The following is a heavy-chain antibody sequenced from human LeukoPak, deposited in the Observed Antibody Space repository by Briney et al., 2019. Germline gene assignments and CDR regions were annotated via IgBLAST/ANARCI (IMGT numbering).Heavy chain of an antibody. CDR1: GFTFSDHY. D-gene: IGHD3-10*01. Sequence: GGSLRLSCAASGFTFSDHYMDWVRQAPGKGLEWVGRTRNKANSYTTEYAASVKGRFTISRDDSKNSLYLQMNSLKTEDTAVYYCDRYYYGSGSHDYWGQGTLVTVSS. CDR3: DRYYYGSGSHDY. CDR2: TRNKANSYTT. V-gene: IGHV3-72*01. J-gene: IGHJ4*02.